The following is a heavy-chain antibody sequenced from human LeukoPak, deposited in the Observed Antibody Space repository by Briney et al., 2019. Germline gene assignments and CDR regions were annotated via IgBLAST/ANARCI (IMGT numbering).Heavy chain of an antibody. J-gene: IGHJ6*03. Sequence: GAALETSFEGAGSRFTSYWNGWGRPMPGKGLERRGIIYPGDSDTRYSPSFQGQVTISADKSISTAYLQRSRLKAADTAGYYCARCSRSRTRPFAPYNFNYSMDFWGKGPTVTVSS. CDR1: GSRFTSYW. CDR3: ARCSRSRTRPFAPYNFNYSMDF. V-gene: IGHV5-51*01. D-gene: IGHD6-13*01. CDR2: IYPGDSDT.